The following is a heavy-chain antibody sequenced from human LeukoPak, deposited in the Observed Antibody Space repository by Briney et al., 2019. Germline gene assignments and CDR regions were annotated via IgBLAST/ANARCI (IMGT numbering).Heavy chain of an antibody. D-gene: IGHD6-19*01. V-gene: IGHV6-1*01. CDR1: GDSVSSNSAA. Sequence: SQTLSLTCAIPGDSVSSNSAAWNWIRQSPSRGLEWLGRTYYRSKWYNDYAVSVKSRITINPDTSKNQFSLQLNSVTPEDTAVYYCARDRFGSGWPGVYYYYYYMDVWGKGTTVTVSS. J-gene: IGHJ6*03. CDR3: ARDRFGSGWPGVYYYYYYMDV. CDR2: TYYRSKWYN.